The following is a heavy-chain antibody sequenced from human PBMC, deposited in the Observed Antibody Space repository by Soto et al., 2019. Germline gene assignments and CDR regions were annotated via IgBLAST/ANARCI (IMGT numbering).Heavy chain of an antibody. Sequence: GGSLRLSCAASGFTFSSYAMHWVRQAAGKGLEYVSAISSNGGSTYYANSVKGRFTISRDNSKNTLYLQMGSLRAEDMAVYYCARGEYIVATPPESWGQGTLVTVSS. CDR2: ISSNGGST. CDR1: GFTFSSYA. D-gene: IGHD5-12*01. J-gene: IGHJ4*02. CDR3: ARGEYIVATPPES. V-gene: IGHV3-64*01.